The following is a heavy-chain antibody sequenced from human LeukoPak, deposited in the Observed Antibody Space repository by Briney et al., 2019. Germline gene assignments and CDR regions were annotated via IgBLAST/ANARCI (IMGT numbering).Heavy chain of an antibody. V-gene: IGHV4-30-4*08. CDR2: IYHNGDT. J-gene: IGHJ3*02. CDR3: ARAGVVPAAISRAFDI. D-gene: IGHD2-2*02. CDR1: GGSIISGDYY. Sequence: SETLSLTCIVSGGSIISGDYYWSWSRQPPGKGLEWIGYIYHNGDTYYNPSLKSRVFISVDTSKNQFSLKLSSVTAADTAVYYCARAGVVPAAISRAFDIWGQGSVVTVSS.